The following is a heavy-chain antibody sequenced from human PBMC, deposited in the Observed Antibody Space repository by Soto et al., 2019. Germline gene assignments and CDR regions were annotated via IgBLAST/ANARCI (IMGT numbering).Heavy chain of an antibody. V-gene: IGHV4-59*01. CDR1: GGSISSYY. J-gene: IGHJ6*03. D-gene: IGHD2-21*01. CDR2: IYYSGST. CDR3: ARAPYCGGDCYSQGLGHYYYYYMDV. Sequence: SETLSLTCTVSGGSISSYYWSWIRQPPGKGLEWIGYIYYSGSTNYNPSLKSRVTISVDTSKNQFSLKLSSVTAADTAVYYCARAPYCGGDCYSQGLGHYYYYYMDVWGKGTTVTVSS.